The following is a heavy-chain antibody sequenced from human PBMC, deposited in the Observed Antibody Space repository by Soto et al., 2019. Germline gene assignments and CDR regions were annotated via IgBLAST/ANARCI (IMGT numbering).Heavy chain of an antibody. Sequence: SETLSLTCTVSGGSISSSSYYWGWIRQPPGKGLEWIGSIYYSGSTYYNPSLKSRVTISVDTSKNQFSLKLSSVTAADTAVYYCARKNGSGGFDYWGQGTLVTVSS. D-gene: IGHD2-15*01. V-gene: IGHV4-39*01. CDR3: ARKNGSGGFDY. CDR2: IYYSGST. J-gene: IGHJ4*02. CDR1: GGSISSSSYY.